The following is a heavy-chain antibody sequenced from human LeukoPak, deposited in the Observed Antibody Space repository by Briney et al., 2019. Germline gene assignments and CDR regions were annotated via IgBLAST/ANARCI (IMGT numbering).Heavy chain of an antibody. CDR2: FDPEDGET. CDR3: ATPYGSGRVGAFDI. V-gene: IGHV1-24*01. D-gene: IGHD3-10*01. Sequence: ASVKLSCKVSGYTLTELSMHWVRQAPGKGLEWMGGFDPEDGETIYAQKFQGRVTMTEDTSTDTAYMELSSLRSEDTAVYYCATPYGSGRVGAFDIWGQGTMVTVSS. J-gene: IGHJ3*02. CDR1: GYTLTELS.